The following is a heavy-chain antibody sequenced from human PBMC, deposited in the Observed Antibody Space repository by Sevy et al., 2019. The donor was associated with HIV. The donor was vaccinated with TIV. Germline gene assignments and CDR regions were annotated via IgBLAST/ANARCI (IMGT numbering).Heavy chain of an antibody. Sequence: GGSLRLSCIASGFTFRNYGIHWVRQAPGKGLDWVAVIGYDGSDKYYADSVKGRFTISRDNSKNTLFLQMNSLRVEDTAVYYCAKERGGCYIPYFYGMDVWGQGTAVTVSS. V-gene: IGHV3-30*18. D-gene: IGHD1-26*01. CDR3: AKERGGCYIPYFYGMDV. CDR2: IGYDGSDK. CDR1: GFTFRNYG. J-gene: IGHJ6*02.